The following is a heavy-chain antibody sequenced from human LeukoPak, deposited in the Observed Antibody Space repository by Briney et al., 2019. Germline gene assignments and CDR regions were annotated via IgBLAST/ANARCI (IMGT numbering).Heavy chain of an antibody. CDR2: ISSSGSTI. Sequence: GGSLRLSCAASGFTFSSYEMHWVRQAPGKGLEWVSYISSSGSTIYYADSVKGRFTISRDNSKNTLYLQMNSLRAEDTAVYYCAKDNNYYAPRALDYWGQGTLVTVSS. V-gene: IGHV3-48*03. J-gene: IGHJ4*02. CDR1: GFTFSSYE. CDR3: AKDNNYYAPRALDY. D-gene: IGHD3-10*01.